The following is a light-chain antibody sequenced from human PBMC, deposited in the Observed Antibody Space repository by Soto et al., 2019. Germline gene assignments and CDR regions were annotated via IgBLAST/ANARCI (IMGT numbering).Light chain of an antibody. CDR2: AAS. CDR1: QGISSY. CDR3: QQLNSSTR. J-gene: IGKJ5*01. V-gene: IGKV1-9*01. Sequence: DIQLTQSPSFLSASVGDRVTITCRASQGISSYLAWYQQKPGKAPKLLIYAASTLQSGAPSRFSGSESGTEVTLTISSLQPEDYATYYCQQLNSSTRFGQGTRLEIK.